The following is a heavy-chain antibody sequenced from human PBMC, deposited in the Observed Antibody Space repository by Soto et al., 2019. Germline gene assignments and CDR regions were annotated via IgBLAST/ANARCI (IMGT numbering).Heavy chain of an antibody. D-gene: IGHD1-1*01. CDR2: IRSSRYGATA. J-gene: IGHJ3*01. V-gene: IGHV3-49*04. CDR3: ATWLQREHAYDV. CDR1: GFRFHDHG. Sequence: GGSLRLSCATSGFRFHDHGMSWVRQAPGKGLDWVGFIRSSRYGATADYAASVKGRFTTSRDSSKTIVYLEMNDLGPEDTAIYYCATWLQREHAYDVWGQGTTVTVSS.